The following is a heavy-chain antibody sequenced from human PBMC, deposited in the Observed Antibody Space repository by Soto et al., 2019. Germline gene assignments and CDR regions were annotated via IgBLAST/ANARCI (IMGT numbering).Heavy chain of an antibody. J-gene: IGHJ4*02. CDR1: GFTFSSYS. V-gene: IGHV3-48*02. CDR3: ARSVIAVAGHFDY. CDR2: ISSSSSTI. Sequence: GGSLRLSCAASGFTFSSYSMNWVRQAPGKGLEWVSYISSSSSTIYYADFVKGRFTISRDNAKNSLYLQMNSLRDEDTAVYYCARSVIAVAGHFDYWGQGTLVTVSS. D-gene: IGHD6-19*01.